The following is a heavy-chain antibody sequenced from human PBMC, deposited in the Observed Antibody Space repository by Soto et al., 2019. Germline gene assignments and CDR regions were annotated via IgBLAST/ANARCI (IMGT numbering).Heavy chain of an antibody. CDR3: ARHGSGCYEEALKNWLDP. CDR2: IYYSGST. D-gene: IGHD6-19*01. Sequence: SETLSLTCTVSGGSISSYYWSWIRQPPGKGLEWIGYIYYSGSTNYNPSLKSRVTISVDTSKNQFSLKLSSVTAADTAVYYCARHGSGCYEEALKNWLDPGGQGTLVTVSS. J-gene: IGHJ5*02. CDR1: GGSISSYY. V-gene: IGHV4-59*01.